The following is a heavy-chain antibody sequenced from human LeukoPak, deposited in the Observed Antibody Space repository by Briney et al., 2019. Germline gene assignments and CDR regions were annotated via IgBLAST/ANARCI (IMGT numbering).Heavy chain of an antibody. Sequence: HPGGSLRLSCAASGFTFSSYGMHWVRQAPGKGLEWVAVIWYDGSNKYYADSVKGRFTISRDNSKNTLYLQMNSLRAEDTAVYYCATDRDYYDSSGYYYTPKQRDAFDIWGQGTMVTVSS. CDR1: GFTFSSYG. CDR3: ATDRDYYDSSGYYYTPKQRDAFDI. D-gene: IGHD3-22*01. CDR2: IWYDGSNK. V-gene: IGHV3-33*01. J-gene: IGHJ3*02.